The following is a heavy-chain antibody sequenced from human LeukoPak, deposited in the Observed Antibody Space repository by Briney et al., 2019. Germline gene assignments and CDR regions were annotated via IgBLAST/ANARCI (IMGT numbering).Heavy chain of an antibody. V-gene: IGHV3-72*01. CDR2: SRNKASSYTT. CDR3: ARERSIAPTGTGYYYYGMDV. D-gene: IGHD6-13*01. Sequence: GGSLRLSCAASGFTFSDHYIDWVRQAPGKGLEWVGRSRNKASSYTTDYAASVEGRFIISRDDSKNSLYLQMNSLKTEDTAVYYCARERSIAPTGTGYYYYGMDVWGQGTTVTVSS. CDR1: GFTFSDHY. J-gene: IGHJ6*02.